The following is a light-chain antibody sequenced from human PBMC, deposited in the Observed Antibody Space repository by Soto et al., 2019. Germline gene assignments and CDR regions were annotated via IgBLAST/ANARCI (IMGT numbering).Light chain of an antibody. CDR1: QSISFW. J-gene: IGKJ1*01. V-gene: IGKV1-5*03. Sequence: DIHMTQSPSTRSASVGDRVTITRRASQSISFWLAWYQQKPGKAPNLLIYKTSSLETGVPSRFSGSGSGTEFTLTISSLQPDDFATYYCQHWNDYSWTFGQGTKVEVK. CDR2: KTS. CDR3: QHWNDYSWT.